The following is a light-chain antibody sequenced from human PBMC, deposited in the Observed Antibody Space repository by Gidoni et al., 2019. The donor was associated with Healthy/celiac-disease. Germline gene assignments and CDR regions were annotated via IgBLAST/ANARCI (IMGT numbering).Light chain of an antibody. CDR3: HQSSSLPFT. Sequence: EILLTQSPAFQAVTPTEKLTITSRPSKSIGSSLHWYQQKPDPSTKLLNKYATPYFSGVPSRFSGRGAGTDFTLTINSLEAEDAATYYWHQSSSLPFTFGHXTKVDIK. V-gene: IGKV6-21*01. J-gene: IGKJ3*01. CDR2: YAT. CDR1: KSIGSS.